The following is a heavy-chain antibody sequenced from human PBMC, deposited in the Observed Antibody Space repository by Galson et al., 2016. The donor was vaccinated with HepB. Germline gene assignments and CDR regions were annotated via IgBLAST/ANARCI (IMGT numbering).Heavy chain of an antibody. D-gene: IGHD3-10*01. Sequence: SLRLSGAASGFTVSDYYMSWIRQAPGKGLEWVSFISDSTNYIDYADSVKGRFTISRDNAKNSLFLQMSSLRHEDTAVYYCARETGAGRFGELMYPNWFDPWGQGTLVTVSS. CDR2: ISDSTNYI. J-gene: IGHJ5*02. CDR1: GFTVSDYY. V-gene: IGHV3-11*06. CDR3: ARETGAGRFGELMYPNWFDP.